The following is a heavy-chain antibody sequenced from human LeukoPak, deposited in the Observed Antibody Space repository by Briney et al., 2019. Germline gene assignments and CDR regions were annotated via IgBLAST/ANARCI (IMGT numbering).Heavy chain of an antibody. CDR1: GFTFDDYG. CDR3: ARVYYGSGGLHTYYYYMDV. V-gene: IGHV3-20*04. CDR2: INWNGGST. D-gene: IGHD3-10*01. J-gene: IGHJ6*03. Sequence: GGSLRLSCAASGFTFDDYGMSWVRQAPGKGLEWVSGINWNGGSTGYADSVKGRFTISRDNSKNTLYLQMNSLRAEDTAVYYCARVYYGSGGLHTYYYYMDVWGKGTTVTIS.